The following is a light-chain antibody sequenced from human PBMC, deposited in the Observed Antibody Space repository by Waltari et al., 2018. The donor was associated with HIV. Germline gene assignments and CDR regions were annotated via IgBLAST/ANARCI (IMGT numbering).Light chain of an antibody. V-gene: IGLV1-51*02. CDR1: TPHIGNNY. CDR2: END. Sequence: QSVLTQPPSLSAAPGQKVTISCPGTTPHIGNNYISWYQHLPGTAPKNLIYENDKRPSGIPDRFSGSKSGTSGTLDITGLQTGDEGDYYCGTWDTSLRTVVFGGGTKLTVL. J-gene: IGLJ3*02. CDR3: GTWDTSLRTVV.